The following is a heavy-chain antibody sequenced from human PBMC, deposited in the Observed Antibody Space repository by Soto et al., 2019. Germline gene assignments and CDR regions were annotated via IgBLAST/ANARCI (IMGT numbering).Heavy chain of an antibody. CDR3: IRGPRPSSVGTGAF. Sequence: GGSLRLSCAASGFVFNVYWMHWVRQVPGEGPEWVTRINDDGTRTDYADSAKGRFTIHRDSAKDILYLQMNALRVDATAVYYCIRGPRPSSVGTGAFWGQGT. CDR1: GFVFNVYW. CDR2: INDDGTRT. J-gene: IGHJ4*02. D-gene: IGHD3-10*01. V-gene: IGHV3-74*01.